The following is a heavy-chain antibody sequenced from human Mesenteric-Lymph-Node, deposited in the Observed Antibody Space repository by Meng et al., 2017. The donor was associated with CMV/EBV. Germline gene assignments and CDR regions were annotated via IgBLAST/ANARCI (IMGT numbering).Heavy chain of an antibody. CDR1: GGSFSGYY. V-gene: IGHV4-34*01. J-gene: IGHJ4*02. CDR2: IHHSGST. D-gene: IGHD2-2*01. CDR3: ARGRGYCSSTSCYYFDY. Sequence: YGGSFSGYYWSWIRQPPGKGLEWIGEIHHSGSTNYNPSLKSRVTISVDTSKNQFSLKLSSVTAADTAVYYCARGRGYCSSTSCYYFDYWGQGTLVTVSS.